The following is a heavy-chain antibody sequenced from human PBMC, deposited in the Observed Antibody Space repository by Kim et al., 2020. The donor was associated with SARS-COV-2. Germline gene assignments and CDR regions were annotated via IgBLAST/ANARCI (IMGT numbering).Heavy chain of an antibody. CDR1: GGSFSGYY. Sequence: SETLSLTCAVYGGSFSGYYWSWIRQPPGKGLEWIGEINHSGSTNYNPSLKSRVTISVDTSKNQFSLKLSSVTAADTAVYYCARVSKRRIAAAGGYYYGMDVWGQGTTVTVSS. J-gene: IGHJ6*02. V-gene: IGHV4-34*01. CDR3: ARVSKRRIAAAGGYYYGMDV. D-gene: IGHD6-13*01. CDR2: INHSGST.